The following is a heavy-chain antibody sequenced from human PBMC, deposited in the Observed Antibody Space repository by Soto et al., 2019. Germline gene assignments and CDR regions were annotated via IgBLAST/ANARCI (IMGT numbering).Heavy chain of an antibody. CDR2: IYPSDSDT. V-gene: IGHV5-51*01. D-gene: IGHD3-22*01. CDR3: ARQIYDSDTGPNFQYYFDS. CDR1: GYSFTNYW. Sequence: GESLKISCKGFGYSFTNYWIGWVRQMPGKGLEWMGIIYPSDSDTRYSPSFRGHVTISVTKSITTVFLQWSSLRASDTAMYYCARQIYDSDTGPNFQYYFDSWGQGTPVTVSS. J-gene: IGHJ4*02.